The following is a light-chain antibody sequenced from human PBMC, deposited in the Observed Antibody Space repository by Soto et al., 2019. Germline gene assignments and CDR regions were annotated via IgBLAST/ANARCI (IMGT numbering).Light chain of an antibody. CDR1: QSIGDW. J-gene: IGKJ3*01. CDR3: QHYSTYSGT. Sequence: DVQMAQSPSTLSASVGDRVTITCRASQSIGDWLAWFQQKPGKAPALLIYRASYLESGVPSRFSGSGSGTECTLTISSLQPDDFSTYYCQHYSTYSGTFGPGTTVEIK. V-gene: IGKV1-5*03. CDR2: RAS.